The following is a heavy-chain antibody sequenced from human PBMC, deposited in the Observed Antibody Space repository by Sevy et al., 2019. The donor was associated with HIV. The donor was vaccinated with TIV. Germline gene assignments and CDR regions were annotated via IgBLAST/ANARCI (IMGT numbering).Heavy chain of an antibody. CDR2: INHSGST. J-gene: IGHJ4*02. V-gene: IGHV4-34*01. CDR1: GGSFSGYY. Sequence: SENLSLTCAVYGGSFSGYYWSWIRQPPGKGLEWIGEINHSGSTNYNPSLKSRVTISVDTSKNQFSLKLSSVTAADTVVYYCARSLPLYYYDSRGYYGGDPNFDYWGQGTLVTVSS. CDR3: ARSLPLYYYDSRGYYGGDPNFDY. D-gene: IGHD3-22*01.